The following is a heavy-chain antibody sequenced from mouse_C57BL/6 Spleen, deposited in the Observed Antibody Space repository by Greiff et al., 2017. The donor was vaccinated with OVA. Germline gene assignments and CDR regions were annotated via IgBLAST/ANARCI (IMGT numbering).Heavy chain of an antibody. D-gene: IGHD1-1*01. V-gene: IGHV5-9-1*02. CDR2: ISSGGDYI. CDR3: TRDHDYYGSSPFDY. J-gene: IGHJ2*01. Sequence: EVKVVESGEGLVKPGGSLKLSCAASGFTFSSYAMSWVRQTPEKRLEWVAYISSGGDYIYYADTVKGRFTISRDNARNTLYLQMSSLKSEDTAMYYCTRDHDYYGSSPFDYWGQGTTLTVSS. CDR1: GFTFSSYA.